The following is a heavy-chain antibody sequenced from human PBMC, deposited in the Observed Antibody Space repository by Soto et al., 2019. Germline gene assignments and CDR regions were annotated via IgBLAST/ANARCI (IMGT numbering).Heavy chain of an antibody. Sequence: QVQLVQSGAEVKKPGASVKVSCKGSGYTFTGYYLHWVRQAPGQGLEWMGWINPKIGEVKYAQKFQGRVTMTSDPSLSTVHMELSRLISDDPAVFYCATMVIDAPGVVPSDYWGQGTLVTVSS. J-gene: IGHJ4*02. V-gene: IGHV1-2*02. CDR3: ATMVIDAPGVVPSDY. CDR2: INPKIGEV. D-gene: IGHD2-21*01. CDR1: GYTFTGYY.